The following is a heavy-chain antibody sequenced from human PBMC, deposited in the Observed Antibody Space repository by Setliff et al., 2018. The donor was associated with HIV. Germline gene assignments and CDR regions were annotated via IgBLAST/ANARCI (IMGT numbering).Heavy chain of an antibody. CDR1: RSTFNSHT. V-gene: IGHV1-69*02. Sequence: SVKVSCKASRSTFNSHTINWVRQAPGQGLDWMGRIIPILGVADYAQRFQGKVTITADKSTSTAYMELTSLRFDDTAMYYCARVAWYYSFWSGLGDAFDIWGQGTMVTVSS. CDR3: ARVAWYYSFWSGLGDAFDI. D-gene: IGHD3-3*01. J-gene: IGHJ3*02. CDR2: IIPILGVA.